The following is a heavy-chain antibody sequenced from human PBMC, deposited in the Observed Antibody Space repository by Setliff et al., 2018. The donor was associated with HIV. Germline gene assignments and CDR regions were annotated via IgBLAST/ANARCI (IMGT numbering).Heavy chain of an antibody. CDR1: GGSFSGYY. CDR3: ARSYSSSWYAG. D-gene: IGHD6-13*01. Sequence: PSETLSLTCAAYGGSFSGYYWSWIRQPPGKGLEWIGEINHSGSTNYNPSLKSRVTISVDTSKNQFSLKLSSVTAADTAVYYCARSYSSSWYAGWGQGTLVTVSS. V-gene: IGHV4-34*01. CDR2: INHSGST. J-gene: IGHJ4*02.